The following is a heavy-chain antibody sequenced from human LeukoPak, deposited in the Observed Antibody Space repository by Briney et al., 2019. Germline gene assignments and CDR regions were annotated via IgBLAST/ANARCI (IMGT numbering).Heavy chain of an antibody. D-gene: IGHD2-2*01. J-gene: IGHJ6*03. CDR3: ARQVVPAAKADSPPLHWDYMDV. CDR1: GFTVSSNY. V-gene: IGHV3-66*02. CDR2: IYSGGST. Sequence: PGGSLRLSCASSGFTVSSNYMSWVRQAPGKGLEWVSVIYSGGSTYYADSVKGRFTISRDNSKNTLYLQMNSLRAEDTAVYYCARQVVPAAKADSPPLHWDYMDVWGKGTTVTVSS.